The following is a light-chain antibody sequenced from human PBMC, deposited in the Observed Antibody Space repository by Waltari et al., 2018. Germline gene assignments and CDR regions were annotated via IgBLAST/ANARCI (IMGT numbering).Light chain of an antibody. J-gene: IGLJ1*01. CDR3: QVWDSTSDQPV. CDR2: YED. CDR1: NIGRER. Sequence: SQVLTQPPSVSVAPGQAAKISCERDNIGRERVHWYQQKSDQAPVLLIYYEDDRPPGAPERVSGSISGDTATLTISRVEAGDEADYYCQVWDSTSDQPVFGTGTKVSVL. V-gene: IGLV3-21*01.